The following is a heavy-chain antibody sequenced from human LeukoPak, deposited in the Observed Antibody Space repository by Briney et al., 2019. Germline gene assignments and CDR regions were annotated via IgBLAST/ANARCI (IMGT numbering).Heavy chain of an antibody. D-gene: IGHD3-22*01. CDR2: IYYSGSI. V-gene: IGHV4-59*12. CDR1: GGSISSYY. Sequence: SETLSLTCTVSGGSISSYYWSWIRQPPGKGLEWIGYIYYSGSINYNPSLKSRVTISVDTSKNQFSLKLSSVTAADTAVYYCALRNENYYYDSSGLDYWGQGTLVTVSS. J-gene: IGHJ4*02. CDR3: ALRNENYYYDSSGLDY.